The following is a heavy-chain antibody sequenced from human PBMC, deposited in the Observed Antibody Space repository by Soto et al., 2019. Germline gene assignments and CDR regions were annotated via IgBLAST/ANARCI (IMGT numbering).Heavy chain of an antibody. CDR3: ARGGVSSIAARPDWFDP. J-gene: IGHJ5*02. V-gene: IGHV3-30-3*01. Sequence: GGSLRLSCAASGFTFSSYAMHWVRQAPGKGLEWVAVISYDGSNKYYADSVKGRFTISRDNSKNTLYLQMNSLRAEDTAVYYCARGGVSSIAARPDWFDPWGQGTLVTVSS. D-gene: IGHD6-6*01. CDR1: GFTFSSYA. CDR2: ISYDGSNK.